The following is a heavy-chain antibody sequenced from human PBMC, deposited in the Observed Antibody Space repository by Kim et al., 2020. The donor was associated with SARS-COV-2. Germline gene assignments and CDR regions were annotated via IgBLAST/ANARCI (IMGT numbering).Heavy chain of an antibody. V-gene: IGHV3-74*01. CDR2: INSDGSTI. J-gene: IGHJ4*02. D-gene: IGHD6-19*01. CDR1: GFTFSSHW. Sequence: GGSLRLSCAASGFTFSSHWMHWVRQAPGKGLVWVSRINSDGSTISYADSVKGRFTISRDNAKNTLYLRMNSLRAEATAMYYCARRQFTSGWYYLDYWGQGPLVTVSS. CDR3: ARRQFTSGWYYLDY.